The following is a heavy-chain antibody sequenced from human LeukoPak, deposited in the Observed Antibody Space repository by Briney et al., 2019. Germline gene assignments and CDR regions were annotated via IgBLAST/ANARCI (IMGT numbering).Heavy chain of an antibody. CDR3: ASPGGGTSDY. CDR2: IYYSGST. V-gene: IGHV4-39*01. J-gene: IGHJ4*02. Sequence: SETLSLTCTVSGGSINSRIYYWGWIRQPPGKGLEWIGSIYYSGSTYYNPSLKSRVTISVDTSKNQFSLKLSSVTAADTAVYYCASPGGGTSDYWGQGTLVTVSS. D-gene: IGHD3-16*01. CDR1: GGSINSRIYY.